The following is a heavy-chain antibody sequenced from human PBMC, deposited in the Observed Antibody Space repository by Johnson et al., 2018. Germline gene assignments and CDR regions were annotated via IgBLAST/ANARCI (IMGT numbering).Heavy chain of an antibody. J-gene: IGHJ6*02. CDR3: ARGEYCRWVRCYSDYYGMDV. Sequence: VQLVESGGGLVQPGGSLRLSCAASGFTFSDHYMDWVRHAPGKGLEWVGRTRNKANSYTPEYAASVKGRFPISRDDSKNSLDLQMNSLKTEDPAVYYCARGEYCRWVRCYSDYYGMDVWGQGATVTVSS. V-gene: IGHV3-72*01. CDR2: TRNKANSYTP. D-gene: IGHD2-15*01. CDR1: GFTFSDHY.